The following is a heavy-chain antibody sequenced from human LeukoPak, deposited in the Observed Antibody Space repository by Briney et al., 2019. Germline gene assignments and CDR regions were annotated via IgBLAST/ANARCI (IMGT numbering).Heavy chain of an antibody. CDR1: GFTFSSYS. CDR3: AKGGLGYCSGGSCYSFGPAFDY. J-gene: IGHJ4*02. Sequence: GGSLSLSCAASGFTFSSYSMNWVRQAPGKGLEWVSSISSSSSYIYYADSVKGRFTISRDNSKNSLYLQMNSLRTEDTALYYCAKGGLGYCSGGSCYSFGPAFDYWGQGTLVTVSS. V-gene: IGHV3-21*04. CDR2: ISSSSSYI. D-gene: IGHD2-15*01.